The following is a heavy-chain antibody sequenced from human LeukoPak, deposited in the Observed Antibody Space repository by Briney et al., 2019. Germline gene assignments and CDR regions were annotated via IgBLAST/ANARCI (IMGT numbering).Heavy chain of an antibody. CDR1: GFTFSSYA. V-gene: IGHV3-23*01. Sequence: GGSLSLSCAASGFTFSSYAMSWVRQAPGKGLEWVSAISGSAGSTYYADSVKGRFTISRDNSKNTLYLQMNSLRAEDTAVYYCAKGVSRYCSSTSCYPPFDYWGQGTLVTVSS. CDR2: ISGSAGST. D-gene: IGHD2-2*01. CDR3: AKGVSRYCSSTSCYPPFDY. J-gene: IGHJ4*02.